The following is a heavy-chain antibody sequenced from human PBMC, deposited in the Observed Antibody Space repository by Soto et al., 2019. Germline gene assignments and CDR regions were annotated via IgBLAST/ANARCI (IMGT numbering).Heavy chain of an antibody. V-gene: IGHV3-48*03. J-gene: IGHJ1*01. CDR3: ARVSPSLIEYFQY. Sequence: GGSLRLSCAASGFTFSSHEMIWVRQAPGKGLEWVSYITSSSSTIYYADSVKGRFTISRDNAKNTLFLQMNSLRAEDTALYYCARVSPSLIEYFQYWGQGTLVTVSS. CDR1: GFTFSSHE. D-gene: IGHD3-9*01. CDR2: ITSSSSTI.